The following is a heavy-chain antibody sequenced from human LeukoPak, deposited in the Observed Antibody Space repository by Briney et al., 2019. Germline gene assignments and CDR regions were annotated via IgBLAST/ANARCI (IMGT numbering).Heavy chain of an antibody. Sequence: GGSLRLSCAASGVTSNYFTWVRQAPGKGLEWVSVIYNGGTTYYADSVKGLFTISRDNSKSTLFVYLQMNSLRTDDTAVYYCAGGGEAARSLHYWGQGALVTVSS. CDR3: AGGGEAARSLHY. CDR2: IYNGGTT. V-gene: IGHV3-66*02. CDR1: GVTSNY. D-gene: IGHD6-6*01. J-gene: IGHJ4*02.